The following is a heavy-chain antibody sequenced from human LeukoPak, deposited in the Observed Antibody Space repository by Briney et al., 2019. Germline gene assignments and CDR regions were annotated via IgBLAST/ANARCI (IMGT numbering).Heavy chain of an antibody. J-gene: IGHJ6*03. CDR3: ARDFGGIMITFGGVSGYMDV. CDR1: GFTFSDYY. D-gene: IGHD3-16*01. V-gene: IGHV3-11*04. Sequence: AGGSLRLSCAASGFTFSDYYMSWIRQAPGKGLEWVSYISSSVSTIYYADSVKGRFTISRDNAKNSLYLQMNSLRAEDTAVYYCARDFGGIMITFGGVSGYMDVWGKGTTVTVSS. CDR2: ISSSVSTI.